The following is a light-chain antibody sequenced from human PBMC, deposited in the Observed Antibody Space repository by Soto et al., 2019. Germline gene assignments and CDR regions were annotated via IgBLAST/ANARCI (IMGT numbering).Light chain of an antibody. CDR2: FDS. V-gene: IGLV3-21*04. CDR3: QVWDSSRDHVV. CDR1: NIGSKS. Sequence: SYVLAQPPSVSVAPGKTARITCGGNNIGSKSVHWYQQKPGQAPVLVIYFDSDRPSGIPERFSGSNSGNTATLTISGVEAGDEADYYCQVWDSSRDHVVFGGGTKLTVL. J-gene: IGLJ2*01.